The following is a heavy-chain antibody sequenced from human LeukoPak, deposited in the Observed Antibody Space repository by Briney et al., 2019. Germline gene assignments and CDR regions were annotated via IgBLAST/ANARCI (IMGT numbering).Heavy chain of an antibody. Sequence: GGSLRLSCAASGFTVSTNYVSWVRQAPGKGLEWVSVIYRSGSTYYADSVKGRFTISRDNSKNALYLQMNRLRAEDTAVYYCARDSGHDAFDIWGQGTMVTVSS. CDR3: ARDSGHDAFDI. J-gene: IGHJ3*02. V-gene: IGHV3-53*01. CDR1: GFTVSTNY. CDR2: IYRSGST.